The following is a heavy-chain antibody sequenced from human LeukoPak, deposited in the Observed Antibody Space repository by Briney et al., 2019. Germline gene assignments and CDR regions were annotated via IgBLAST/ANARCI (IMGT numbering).Heavy chain of an antibody. CDR3: ARCGGSYYYMDV. J-gene: IGHJ6*03. CDR1: GFTFSSYS. CDR2: ISSSSFYI. Sequence: GGSLRLSCAASGFTFSSYSMNWVRQAPGKGLEWVSSISSSSFYIHYADSMKGRFTISRDNAKNSLYLQMNSLRAEDTAVYYCARCGGSYYYMDVWGKGTTVTIS. D-gene: IGHD1-26*01. V-gene: IGHV3-21*01.